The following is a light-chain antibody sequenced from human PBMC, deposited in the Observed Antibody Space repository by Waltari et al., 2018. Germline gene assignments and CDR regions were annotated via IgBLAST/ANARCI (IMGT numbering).Light chain of an antibody. J-gene: IGKJ1*01. CDR2: AAS. Sequence: DIQMTQSPSSLSASVGDRVTITCRASQTISTYLNWYQQKPGRAPRLLIYAASSLQGGVPSRVSGSGSGTDFTLTVSSLQPEDFATYSCQQSHSAPWTFGQGTKVEIK. V-gene: IGKV1-39*01. CDR3: QQSHSAPWT. CDR1: QTISTY.